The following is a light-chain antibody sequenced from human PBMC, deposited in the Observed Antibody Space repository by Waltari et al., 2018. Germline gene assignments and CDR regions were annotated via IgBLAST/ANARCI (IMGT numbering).Light chain of an antibody. V-gene: IGLV2-11*01. CDR2: YVS. J-gene: IGLJ3*02. CDR3: CSHAGSDTFWV. CDR1: SSDVGGYDF. Sequence: QSALTQPRSVSGPPGQSVTISCTGTSSDVGGYDFLSWYQQHPGKAPKLIMYYVSQRPSWVPDRFSGSKSGNTASLTITGLQAEDEAEYCCCSHAGSDTFWVFGGGTKVTVL.